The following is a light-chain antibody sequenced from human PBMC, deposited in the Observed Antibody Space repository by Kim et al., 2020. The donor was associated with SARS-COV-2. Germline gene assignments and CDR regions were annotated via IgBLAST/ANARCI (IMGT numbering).Light chain of an antibody. Sequence: EIVLTQSPGTLALSPGERATLSCRASQSVSSSYLAWYQQKSGQAPRLLIYGASSRAIGIPDRFSGSGSGTDFTLTISRLEPGDFAVYYCHQFGTSPWTFGQGTKVDIK. CDR3: HQFGTSPWT. CDR2: GAS. V-gene: IGKV3-20*01. J-gene: IGKJ1*01. CDR1: QSVSSSY.